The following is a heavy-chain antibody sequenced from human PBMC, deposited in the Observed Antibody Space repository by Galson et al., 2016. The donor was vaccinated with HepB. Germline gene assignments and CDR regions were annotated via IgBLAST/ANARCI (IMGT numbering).Heavy chain of an antibody. CDR1: GYIFTNFW. Sequence: QSGAEVKKPGESLKISCEASGYIFTNFWIGWVRQMPGKGLEWMGVINPSNSDTRFSPSFEGQVTISADTSVKTAYLQWNSLRATDTAIYWCVRRITSHLVTRNYYGLDVWGQGTTVTVSS. D-gene: IGHD2-21*02. CDR3: VRRITSHLVTRNYYGLDV. CDR2: INPSNSDT. V-gene: IGHV5-51*01. J-gene: IGHJ6*02.